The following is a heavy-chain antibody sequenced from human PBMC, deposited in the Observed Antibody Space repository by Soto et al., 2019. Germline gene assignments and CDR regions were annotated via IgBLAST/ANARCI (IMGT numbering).Heavy chain of an antibody. D-gene: IGHD1-26*01. J-gene: IGHJ4*02. V-gene: IGHV4-39*01. CDR1: GGSISSSSDY. CDR2: IYYSGST. Sequence: QLLESGPGLVKPSETLSLTCTVSGGSISSSSDYWGWIRQPPGKGLEWLAHIYYSGSTYYNPSLKSRITISMDTSKNQVSLKLTSVTAADTAVYYCARHPIVGTTLYFDYWGRGTLVTVSS. CDR3: ARHPIVGTTLYFDY.